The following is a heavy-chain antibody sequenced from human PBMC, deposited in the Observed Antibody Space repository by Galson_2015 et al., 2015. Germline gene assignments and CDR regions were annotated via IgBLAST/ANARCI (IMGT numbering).Heavy chain of an antibody. D-gene: IGHD3-3*01. CDR1: GFTFSSYS. CDR3: ARRSLGSFVQRSSYWYFDL. V-gene: IGHV3-48*01. Sequence: SLRLSCAASGFTFSSYSMNWVRQAPGKGLEWVSFISSSSSTIYYADSVKGRFTISRDNAKNSLYLQMNSLRAEDTAVYYCARRSLGSFVQRSSYWYFDLWGRGTLDTVSS. J-gene: IGHJ2*01. CDR2: ISSSSSTI.